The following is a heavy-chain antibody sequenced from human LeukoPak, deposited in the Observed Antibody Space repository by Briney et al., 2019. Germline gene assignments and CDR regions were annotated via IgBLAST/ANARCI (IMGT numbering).Heavy chain of an antibody. D-gene: IGHD3-10*01. Sequence: GGSLRLSCAASGFTFSSYGMHWVRQAPGKGLEWVAFIRYDGSNKYYADSVKGRFTISRDNSKNTLYLQMNSLRAEDTAVYYCATEYYFASGSVSLFAFDIWGQGTMVTVSS. J-gene: IGHJ3*02. CDR2: IRYDGSNK. V-gene: IGHV3-30*02. CDR3: ATEYYFASGSVSLFAFDI. CDR1: GFTFSSYG.